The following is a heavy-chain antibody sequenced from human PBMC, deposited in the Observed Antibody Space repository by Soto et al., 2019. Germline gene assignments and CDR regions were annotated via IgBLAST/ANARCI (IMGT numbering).Heavy chain of an antibody. CDR1: GFTFNTFE. CDR3: VKGGWLDF. D-gene: IGHD3-16*01. Sequence: EVQLLESGGGLVQPGGSLRLSCAASGFTFNTFEMSWVRQAPGRGLEWVSFISDDSSRTYYADAVKGRFTISRDNSKYTLDLQMNSLTAEDTAVYAGVKGGWLDFWGQGTLVTVSS. V-gene: IGHV3-23*01. J-gene: IGHJ5*01. CDR2: ISDDSSRT.